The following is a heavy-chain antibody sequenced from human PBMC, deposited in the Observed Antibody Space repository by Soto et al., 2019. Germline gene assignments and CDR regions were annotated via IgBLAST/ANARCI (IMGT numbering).Heavy chain of an antibody. CDR1: GFTFSNAW. CDR3: HTPHGRNAFDI. J-gene: IGHJ3*02. Sequence: GGSLKLSCATSGFTFSNAWMAWVRQAPGKGLEWVGRIKSIADGGTTNYAAPVEGRFSISRHDSENTLYVQMNSLRVEDTGIYYCHTPHGRNAFDIWGPGTVVTVSS. D-gene: IGHD2-8*01. V-gene: IGHV3-15*01. CDR2: IKSIADGGTT.